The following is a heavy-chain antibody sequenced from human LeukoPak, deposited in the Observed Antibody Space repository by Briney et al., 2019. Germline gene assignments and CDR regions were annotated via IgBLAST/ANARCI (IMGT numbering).Heavy chain of an antibody. Sequence: SETLSLTCTVSGDSFSSHYWSWVRQPPGRSLEWIGYVSYIGSTNYNPSLKSRVTISVDTSKNQFSLKLSSVTAADTAVYYCARDPTTVTKGLDIWGQGTMVTVSS. CDR1: GDSFSSHY. D-gene: IGHD4-17*01. CDR3: ARDPTTVTKGLDI. J-gene: IGHJ3*02. CDR2: VSYIGST. V-gene: IGHV4-59*11.